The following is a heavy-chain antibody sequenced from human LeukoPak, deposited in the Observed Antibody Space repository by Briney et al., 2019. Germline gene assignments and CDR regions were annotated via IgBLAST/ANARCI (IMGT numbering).Heavy chain of an antibody. V-gene: IGHV1-18*01. J-gene: IGHJ3*02. Sequence: ASVKVSCKASGYTFTSYGISWVRQAPGQGLEWMGWISAYNGNTNYAQKLQGRVTMTTDTSTSTAYMELRSLRSDDTAVYYCARAPRCYDSSGYYYICDAFDIWGQGTMVTVSS. D-gene: IGHD3-22*01. CDR3: ARAPRCYDSSGYYYICDAFDI. CDR1: GYTFTSYG. CDR2: ISAYNGNT.